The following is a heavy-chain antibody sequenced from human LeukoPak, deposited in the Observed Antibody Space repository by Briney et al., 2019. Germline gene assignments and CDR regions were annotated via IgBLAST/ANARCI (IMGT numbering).Heavy chain of an antibody. J-gene: IGHJ6*02. V-gene: IGHV4-4*07. CDR3: ARGRGRVRYLPSPMDV. CDR2: IYTSGST. CDR1: GGSLSSYY. D-gene: IGHD3-9*01. Sequence: SETLSLTCTVSGGSLSSYYWSWIRQPAGKGLEWIGRIYTSGSTNYNPSLKSRVTMSVDTSKNQFSLKLSSVTAADTAVYYCARGRGRVRYLPSPMDVWGQGTTVTVSS.